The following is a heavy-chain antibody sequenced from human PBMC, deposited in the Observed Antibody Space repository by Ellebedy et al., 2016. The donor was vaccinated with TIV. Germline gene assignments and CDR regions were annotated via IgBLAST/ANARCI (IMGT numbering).Heavy chain of an antibody. Sequence: SETLSLXXAVYGGSFSGYYWSWIRQPPGKGLEWIGEINHSGSTNYNPSLKSRVTISVDTSKNQFSLKLSSVTAADTAVYYCARDNGIDYGDSLVVGYYYGMDVWGQGTTVTVSS. V-gene: IGHV4-34*01. CDR3: ARDNGIDYGDSLVVGYYYGMDV. CDR1: GGSFSGYY. CDR2: INHSGST. J-gene: IGHJ6*02. D-gene: IGHD4-17*01.